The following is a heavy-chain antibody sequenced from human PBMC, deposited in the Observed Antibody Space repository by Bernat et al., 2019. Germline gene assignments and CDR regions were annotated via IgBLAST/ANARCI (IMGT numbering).Heavy chain of an antibody. V-gene: IGHV4-39*01. CDR3: ARWESTLVPGAFDI. D-gene: IGHD3-10*01. CDR2: IYYTGST. CDR1: GASISSSSYY. J-gene: IGHJ3*02. Sequence: QLQLQESGPGLVKPSETQSLTCTVSGASISSSSYYWGWIRQPPGKGLEWIGSIYYTGSTYHSPSLKSRVTISVDTSKNQFSLKLISVTAADTAVYYCARWESTLVPGAFDIWGQGTMVTVSS.